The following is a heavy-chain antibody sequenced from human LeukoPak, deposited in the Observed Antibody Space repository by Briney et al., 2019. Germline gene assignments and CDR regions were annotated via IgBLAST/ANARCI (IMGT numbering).Heavy chain of an antibody. J-gene: IGHJ4*02. CDR1: GLIFSDYY. V-gene: IGHV3-21*01. CDR2: ISSSGSYI. CDR3: ARDYYGDYYFDY. D-gene: IGHD4-17*01. Sequence: GGSLRLSCAASGLIFSDYYMNWVRQAPGKGLEWVSSISSSGSYIYYADSVKGRFTISRDNAKSSLYLQMNSLRAEDTAVYYCARDYYGDYYFDYWGQGTLVTVSS.